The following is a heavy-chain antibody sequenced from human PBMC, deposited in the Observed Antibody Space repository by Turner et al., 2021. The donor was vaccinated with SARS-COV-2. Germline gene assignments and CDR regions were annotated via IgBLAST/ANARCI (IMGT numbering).Heavy chain of an antibody. CDR1: GFIFSRYW. CDR2: IKGDGSAS. Sequence: EVQLVESGGGLVQPGGSLRLSCSASGFIFSRYWMHWVRQVPGKGLVWVSRIKGDGSASSHADSVKGRFSISRDNAKNTMYLQMRSLRGEDTAVYYCAREEVGNGMDVWGQGTTVTVSS. CDR3: AREEVGNGMDV. J-gene: IGHJ6*02. V-gene: IGHV3-74*01. D-gene: IGHD2-15*01.